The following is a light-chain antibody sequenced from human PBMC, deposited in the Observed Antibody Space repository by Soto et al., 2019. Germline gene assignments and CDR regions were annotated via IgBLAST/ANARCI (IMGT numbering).Light chain of an antibody. V-gene: IGKV1-12*02. CDR2: AAS. J-gene: IGKJ4*01. CDR1: PGISSF. CDR3: QQANRFR. Sequence: IQMNQCPSSLFASXGDRVTIPCRARPGISSFLAWYQQKPGKAPKGLIYAASSSQSGVPSRFSGSGSATDSPLTISSLQPEDFATEYCQQANRFRFGGGTKVDIK.